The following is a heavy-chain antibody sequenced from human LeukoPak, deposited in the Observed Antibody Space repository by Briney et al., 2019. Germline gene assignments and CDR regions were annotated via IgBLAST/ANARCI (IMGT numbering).Heavy chain of an antibody. CDR1: GGTFSSYA. CDR2: IIPIFGIA. D-gene: IGHD3-22*01. Sequence: ASVKVSFKASGGTFSSYAISWVRQAPGQGLEWMGRIIPIFGIANYAQKFQGRVTITADKSTSTAYMELSSLRSEDTAVYYCARESSSGYYYVSVYYFDYWGQGTLVTVSS. J-gene: IGHJ4*02. V-gene: IGHV1-69*04. CDR3: ARESSSGYYYVSVYYFDY.